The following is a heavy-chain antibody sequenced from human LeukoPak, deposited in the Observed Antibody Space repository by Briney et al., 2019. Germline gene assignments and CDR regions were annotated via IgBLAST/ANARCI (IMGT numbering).Heavy chain of an antibody. CDR1: GGSISSSSYY. J-gene: IGHJ4*02. CDR2: INHSGST. Sequence: SETLFLTCTVSGGSISSSSYYWSWIRQPPGKGLEWIGEINHSGSTNYNPSLKSRVTISVDTSKNQFSLKLSSVTAADTAVYYCASYYYDSSGYYGGDYWGQGTLVTVSS. CDR3: ASYYYDSSGYYGGDY. D-gene: IGHD3-22*01. V-gene: IGHV4-39*07.